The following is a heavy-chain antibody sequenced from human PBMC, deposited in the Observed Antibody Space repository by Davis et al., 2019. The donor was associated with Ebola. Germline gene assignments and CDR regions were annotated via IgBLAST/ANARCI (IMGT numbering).Heavy chain of an antibody. Sequence: PGGSLRLSCAASGFTFRSYAMNWVRQAPGKGLEWVSAISGTGGSTFYADSVKGRFTIFRDNSKNTLYLQMNSLRAEDTAVYYCAKDKWLVTGWFDPWGQGTLVTVSS. CDR1: GFTFRSYA. D-gene: IGHD6-19*01. V-gene: IGHV3-23*01. CDR2: ISGTGGST. CDR3: AKDKWLVTGWFDP. J-gene: IGHJ5*02.